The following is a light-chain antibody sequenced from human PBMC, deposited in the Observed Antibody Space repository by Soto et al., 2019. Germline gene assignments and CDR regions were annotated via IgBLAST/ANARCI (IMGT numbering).Light chain of an antibody. CDR3: QQYNSYPLT. V-gene: IGKV1-5*01. J-gene: IGKJ4*01. Sequence: DIQMTQYPSTLSAYVGDRVTITCRASQSISSWLAWYQQKPGKAPKLLIYDASSLESGVPSRSSGSGSGTEFTLTISSLQPDDFATYYCQQYNSYPLTFGGGTKVDIK. CDR2: DAS. CDR1: QSISSW.